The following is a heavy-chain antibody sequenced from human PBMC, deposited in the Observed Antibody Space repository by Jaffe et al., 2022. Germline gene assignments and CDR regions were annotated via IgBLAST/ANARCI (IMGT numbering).Heavy chain of an antibody. V-gene: IGHV3-15*01. Sequence: EVQLVESGGGLVKPGGSLRLSCAASGFTFTNAWMNWVRQAPGKGLEWVGRITSKTDGGTTDYAAPVKGRFTISRDDSENTLYLQMNSLKTEDTAVYYCTTDLYEGSVVLVGNLYYYYMDVWGKGTTVTVSS. CDR1: GFTFTNAW. CDR3: TTDLYEGSVVLVGNLYYYYMDV. J-gene: IGHJ6*03. CDR2: ITSKTDGGTT. D-gene: IGHD2-8*02.